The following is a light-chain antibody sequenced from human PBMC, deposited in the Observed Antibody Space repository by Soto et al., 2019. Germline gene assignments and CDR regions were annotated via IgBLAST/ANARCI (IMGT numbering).Light chain of an antibody. CDR3: SSYRSSSTPCV. CDR1: SSDVGAYNY. J-gene: IGLJ1*01. CDR2: DVN. V-gene: IGLV2-14*01. Sequence: QCALTQPASVSGSPGQSSSISCTGTSSDVGAYNYVSWYQQHPGKAPKLMIYDVNNRPSGVSNRFSGSKSGNTASLTISGLQAEDEADYYCSSYRSSSTPCVFGTGTKVTVL.